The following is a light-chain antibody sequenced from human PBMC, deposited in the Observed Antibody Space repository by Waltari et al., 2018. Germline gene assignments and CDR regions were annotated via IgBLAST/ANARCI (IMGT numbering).Light chain of an antibody. V-gene: IGKV3-20*01. CDR1: QSVSSNY. Sequence: EIVLTQSPGTLSLSPGEGATLSCMASQSVSSNYLAWYQQKPGQAPRLLIYGASFRATGIPDRFSGSGSGTDFSLIISRLEPEDFVVYYCQQYSSSPRTFGQGTKVEIK. J-gene: IGKJ1*01. CDR2: GAS. CDR3: QQYSSSPRT.